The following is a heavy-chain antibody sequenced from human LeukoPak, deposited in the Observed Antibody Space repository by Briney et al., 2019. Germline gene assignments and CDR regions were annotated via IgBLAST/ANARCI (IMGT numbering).Heavy chain of an antibody. CDR2: ISHSGST. CDR3: ASAFVGTTSAIDI. D-gene: IGHD1-26*01. V-gene: IGHV4-38-2*01. J-gene: IGHJ3*02. Sequence: KPSQTLSLTCAVSGYSLRKVYYWGWIRQPPGKGLELIGSISHSGSTYYAPSPKSRVTIPVDTSKNRFYLAMRSVTAADTAVYYSASAFVGTTSAIDIWGQGTMVTVSS. CDR1: GYSLRKVYY.